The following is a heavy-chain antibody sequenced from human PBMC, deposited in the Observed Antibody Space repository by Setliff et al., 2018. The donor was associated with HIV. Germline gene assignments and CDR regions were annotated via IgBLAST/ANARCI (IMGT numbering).Heavy chain of an antibody. CDR3: ARGRDYTGSWFRPFYLDF. CDR1: GGSFSAYH. CDR2: INHSGST. Sequence: PSKTLSLTCAVYGGSFSAYHWSWIRQTPGKGLEWLGEINHSGSTAYNLALESRVSMSIDTSKNQFSLKLTSVTAADTAIYYCARGRDYTGSWFRPFYLDFWGHGNLVTVPS. J-gene: IGHJ4*01. D-gene: IGHD3-3*01. V-gene: IGHV4-34*01.